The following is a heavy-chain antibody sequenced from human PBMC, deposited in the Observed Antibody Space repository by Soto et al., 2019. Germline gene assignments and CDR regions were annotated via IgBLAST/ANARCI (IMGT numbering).Heavy chain of an antibody. CDR1: DGSLSSYY. D-gene: IGHD5-18*01. J-gene: IGHJ6*03. Sequence: SETLFLTCTVSDGSLSSYYWSWIRQPPGKGLEWIGYMYYSGSPNYNPSLKSRVTISVDTSKNQFSLNLSSLTAADTAVYFCARAFTAPFYIDVWGKGTTVTVSS. V-gene: IGHV4-59*08. CDR3: ARAFTAPFYIDV. CDR2: MYYSGSP.